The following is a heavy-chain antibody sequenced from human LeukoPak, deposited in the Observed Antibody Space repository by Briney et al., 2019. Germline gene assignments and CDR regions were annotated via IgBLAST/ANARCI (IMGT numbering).Heavy chain of an antibody. CDR3: AGDCSGRYNY. V-gene: IGHV3-53*01. D-gene: IGHD1-26*01. Sequence: PGGSLRLSCAASGFTVSTNYMSWVRQAPGKGLEWVSVIYSGDGTYYADPVKGRFTTSSGNSNNSIYYKMKSLRAADTAAYYYAGDCSGRYNYWGQGTLVTVSS. J-gene: IGHJ4*02. CDR2: IYSGDGT. CDR1: GFTVSTNY.